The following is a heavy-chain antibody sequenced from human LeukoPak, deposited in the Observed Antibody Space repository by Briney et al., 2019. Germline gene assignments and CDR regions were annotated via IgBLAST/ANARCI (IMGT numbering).Heavy chain of an antibody. CDR3: STKSLWSGPFAY. J-gene: IGHJ4*02. V-gene: IGHV3-23*01. D-gene: IGHD3-3*01. CDR2: ITGSGGGS. Sequence: PGGSLRLSFIVSGFLFSNYAMSWVRPAPGKGLGWGSIITGSGGGSYYADSVKGRFTLSTDKSKNTLYLQINNLRAEDTTLYFCSTKSLWSGPFAYGGQGTLTTASA. CDR1: GFLFSNYA.